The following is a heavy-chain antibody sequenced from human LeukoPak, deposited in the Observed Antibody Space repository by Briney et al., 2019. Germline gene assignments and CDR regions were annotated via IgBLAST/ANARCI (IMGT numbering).Heavy chain of an antibody. D-gene: IGHD6-13*01. CDR2: ISRSATTI. Sequence: GGSLRLSCAASGFTFSSYEMNWVRQAPGKGLEWVSSISRSATTIYYADSVKGRFTISRDNAKNSLYLQMNSLRAEDTAVYSCARVGALSSSWLLYWGQGTLVTVSS. CDR1: GFTFSSYE. V-gene: IGHV3-48*03. CDR3: ARVGALSSSWLLY. J-gene: IGHJ4*02.